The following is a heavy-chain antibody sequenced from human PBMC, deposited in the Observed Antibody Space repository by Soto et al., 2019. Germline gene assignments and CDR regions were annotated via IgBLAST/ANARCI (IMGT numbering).Heavy chain of an antibody. CDR1: GGSISSSSYY. CDR3: ARQKQLFFFGVVKVGWFDP. Sequence: SETLSLTCTVSGGSISSSSYYWGWIRQPPGKGLEWIGSIYYSGSTYYNPSLKSRVTISVDTSKNQFSLKLSSVTAADTAVYYCARQKQLFFFGVVKVGWFDPWGQGTLVTVSS. D-gene: IGHD3-3*01. V-gene: IGHV4-39*01. J-gene: IGHJ5*02. CDR2: IYYSGST.